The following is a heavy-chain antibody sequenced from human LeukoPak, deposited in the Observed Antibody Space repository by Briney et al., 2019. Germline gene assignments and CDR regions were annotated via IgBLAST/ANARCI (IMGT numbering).Heavy chain of an antibody. D-gene: IGHD2-15*01. CDR2: ISSSSSYI. Sequence: GGSLRLSCAASGFTFSSYSMNWVRQAPGKGLEWVSSISSSSSYIYYADSVKGRFTISRDNAKNSLYLLMNSLRAEDTAVYHCAREYCSGGSCYNDAFDIWGQGTMVTVSS. CDR1: GFTFSSYS. V-gene: IGHV3-21*01. CDR3: AREYCSGGSCYNDAFDI. J-gene: IGHJ3*02.